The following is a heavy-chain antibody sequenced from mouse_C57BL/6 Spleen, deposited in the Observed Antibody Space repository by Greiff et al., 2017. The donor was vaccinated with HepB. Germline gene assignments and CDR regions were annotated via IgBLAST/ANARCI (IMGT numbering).Heavy chain of an antibody. V-gene: IGHV14-4*01. J-gene: IGHJ2*01. D-gene: IGHD2-3*01. CDR2: IGPENGDT. CDR1: GFNIKDDY. Sequence: VHVKQSGAELVRPGASVKLSCTASGFNIKDDYMHWVKQRPEKGLEWVGWIGPENGDTEYAAKFQGKTTISADTSSNTAYLQLSSLTSEDTAVYYCTTFDGYYPFDYWGQGTTLTVSS. CDR3: TTFDGYYPFDY.